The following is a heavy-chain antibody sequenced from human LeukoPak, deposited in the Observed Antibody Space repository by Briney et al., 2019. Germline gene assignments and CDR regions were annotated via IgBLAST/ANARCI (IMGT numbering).Heavy chain of an antibody. Sequence: GGSLRLSCAASGVIFNQYWMSWVRQASGRGLEWVANIDQDGSEKHYVDSVKGRFTISRDNARNSLYLQMNSLRAEDTAVYYCARGRFSYDNTGYSSFYYWGQGTLVTVSS. CDR3: ARGRFSYDNTGYSSFYY. D-gene: IGHD3-22*01. CDR2: IDQDGSEK. J-gene: IGHJ4*02. CDR1: GVIFNQYW. V-gene: IGHV3-7*01.